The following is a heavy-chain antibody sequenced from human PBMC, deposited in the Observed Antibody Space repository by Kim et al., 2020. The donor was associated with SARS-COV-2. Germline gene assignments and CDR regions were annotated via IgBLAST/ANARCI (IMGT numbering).Heavy chain of an antibody. J-gene: IGHJ4*02. V-gene: IGHV3-23*01. D-gene: IGHD3-22*01. CDR3: AKDVTYYYDSSGYYLYYFDY. Sequence: GRFTISRDHSKNTPYLQMNSLRAEDTAVYYCAKDVTYYYDSSGYYLYYFDYWGQGTLVTVSS.